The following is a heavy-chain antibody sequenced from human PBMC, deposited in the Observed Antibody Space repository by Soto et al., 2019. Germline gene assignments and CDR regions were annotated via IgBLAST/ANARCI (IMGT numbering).Heavy chain of an antibody. V-gene: IGHV4-31*03. CDR3: ARMVAGLYYDSSGYPNWFDP. Sequence: SETLSLTCTVSCGSISSGGYYWSWIRQHPGKGLEWIGYIYYSGSTYYNPSLKSRVTISVDTSKNQFSLKLSSVTAADTAVYYCARMVAGLYYDSSGYPNWFDPWGQGTLVTVSS. CDR2: IYYSGST. J-gene: IGHJ5*02. CDR1: CGSISSGGYY. D-gene: IGHD3-22*01.